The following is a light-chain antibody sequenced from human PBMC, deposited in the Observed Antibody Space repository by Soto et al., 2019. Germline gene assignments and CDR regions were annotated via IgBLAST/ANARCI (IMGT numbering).Light chain of an antibody. V-gene: IGLV2-8*01. J-gene: IGLJ3*02. Sequence: QSALTQPPSASGSPGQSVTISCTGTSSDVGAYNYVSWYQQHPGTAPKLMIYEVTKRPSGVPDRFSGSQSGNTASLTVSGLQAEDEADYYFSSYSGGNNLVFGGGTQLTVL. CDR1: SSDVGAYNY. CDR2: EVT. CDR3: SSYSGGNNLV.